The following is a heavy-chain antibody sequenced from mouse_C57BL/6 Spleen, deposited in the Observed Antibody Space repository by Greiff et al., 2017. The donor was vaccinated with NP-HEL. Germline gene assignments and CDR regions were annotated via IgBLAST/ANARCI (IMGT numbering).Heavy chain of an antibody. V-gene: IGHV5-17*01. J-gene: IGHJ2*01. CDR1: GFTFSDYG. D-gene: IGHD1-1*01. Sequence: EVKLVESGGGLVKPGGSLKLSCAASGFTFSDYGMHWVRQAPEKGLEWVAYISSGSSTIYYADPVKGRFTISRDNAKNTLFLQMTSLRSEDTAMYYCARDYGSSYDFDYGGKGTTLTVST. CDR3: ARDYGSSYDFDY. CDR2: ISSGSSTI.